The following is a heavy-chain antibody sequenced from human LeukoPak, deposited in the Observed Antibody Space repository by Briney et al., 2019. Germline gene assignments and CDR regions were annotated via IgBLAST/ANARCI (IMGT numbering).Heavy chain of an antibody. Sequence: GGSLRLSCAASGFTFSSYWMSWVRQAPGKGLEWVAFIRYDGSNKYYADSVKGRFTISRDNSKNTLYLQMNSLRAEDTAVYYCAKDNPVLSYVKGGFDYWGQGTLVTVSS. CDR2: IRYDGSNK. D-gene: IGHD5-18*01. CDR1: GFTFSSYW. J-gene: IGHJ4*02. V-gene: IGHV3-30*02. CDR3: AKDNPVLSYVKGGFDY.